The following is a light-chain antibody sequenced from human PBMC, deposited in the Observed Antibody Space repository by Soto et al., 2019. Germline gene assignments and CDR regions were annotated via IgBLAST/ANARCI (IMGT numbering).Light chain of an antibody. J-gene: IGLJ1*01. CDR2: EVS. V-gene: IGLV2-14*01. CDR3: SSYTSSSTLDV. CDR1: SSDVGGYNY. Sequence: QSVLTQPASVSGSPGQSIIISCTGTSSDVGGYNYVSWYQQHPGKAPKLMIYEVSNRPSGVSNRFSGSKSGNTASLTISGLQAEDEADYYCSSYTSSSTLDVFGTGTKVTVL.